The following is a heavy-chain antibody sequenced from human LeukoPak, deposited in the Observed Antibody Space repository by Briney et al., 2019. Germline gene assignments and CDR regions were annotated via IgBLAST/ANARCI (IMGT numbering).Heavy chain of an antibody. J-gene: IGHJ6*03. CDR2: IYYSGST. CDR3: ARGPCGSGSYYCYYYYMDV. V-gene: IGHV4-59*01. Sequence: SETLSLTCTVSGGSISSYYWSWIRQPPGKGLEWIGYIYYSGSTNYNPSLKSRVTISVDTSKNQFSLKLSSVTAADTAVYCCARGPCGSGSYYCYYYYMDVWGKGTTVTISS. CDR1: GGSISSYY. D-gene: IGHD3-10*01.